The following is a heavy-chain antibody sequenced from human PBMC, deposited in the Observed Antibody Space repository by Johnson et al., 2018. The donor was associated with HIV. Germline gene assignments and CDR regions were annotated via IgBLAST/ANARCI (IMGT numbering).Heavy chain of an antibody. D-gene: IGHD6-19*01. CDR1: GFTLSNYA. V-gene: IGHV3-30-3*01. CDR3: VQGFPNPAGAFDI. J-gene: IGHJ3*02. Sequence: QVQLVESGGGVVQTGRSLRLSCAVSGFTLSNYAMHWVRQAPGKGLEWVAFISNDGSIKFSADSVKGRFTISKDNSKNTLYLQMNSLRPEDTAVYYCVQGFPNPAGAFDIWGRWTMVTVSS. CDR2: ISNDGSIK.